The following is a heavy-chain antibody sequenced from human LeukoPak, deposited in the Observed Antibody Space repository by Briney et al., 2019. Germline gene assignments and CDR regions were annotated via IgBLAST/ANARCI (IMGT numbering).Heavy chain of an antibody. CDR1: GSTFSSYS. Sequence: PGGSLRLSCAASGSTFSSYSMNWVRQAPGKGPEWVSYISTGSGTIYYADSVKGRFTISRDNAKNSLYLQMNSLRAEDTAVYYCAGDSIYFSVAGTFDYWGQGTLVTVSS. V-gene: IGHV3-48*01. J-gene: IGHJ4*02. CDR3: AGDSIYFSVAGTFDY. CDR2: ISTGSGTI. D-gene: IGHD6-19*01.